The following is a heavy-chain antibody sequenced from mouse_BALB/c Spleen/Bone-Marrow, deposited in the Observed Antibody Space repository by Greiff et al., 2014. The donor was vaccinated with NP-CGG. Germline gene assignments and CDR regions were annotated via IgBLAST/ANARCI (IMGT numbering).Heavy chain of an antibody. D-gene: IGHD2-4*01. CDR2: SYPGNVNT. CDR1: GYSFTSYY. J-gene: IGHJ4*01. Sequence: QVQLKQSGPDLVKPGASVRISCKASGYSFTSYYIYWVKQRPGQGLEWIGWSYPGNVNTKYNEKFKGKATLTADKSSSTAYVQLSSLTSEDSAVYFCARGWMITENYAMDYWGQGTSVTVSS. V-gene: IGHV1S56*01. CDR3: ARGWMITENYAMDY.